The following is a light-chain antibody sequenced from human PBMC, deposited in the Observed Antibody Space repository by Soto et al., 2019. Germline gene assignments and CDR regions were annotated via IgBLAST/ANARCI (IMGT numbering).Light chain of an antibody. CDR2: GAS. Sequence: EIVLTQSPGTLSLSPGERATLSCRASQSVSSSYLAWYQQKPGQAPGLLIYGASSRATGIPDRFSGSGSGTDFTLTISRLEPEDFAVYYCQQYGSSPRTFGPWTKVDIK. CDR1: QSVSSSY. V-gene: IGKV3-20*01. CDR3: QQYGSSPRT. J-gene: IGKJ3*01.